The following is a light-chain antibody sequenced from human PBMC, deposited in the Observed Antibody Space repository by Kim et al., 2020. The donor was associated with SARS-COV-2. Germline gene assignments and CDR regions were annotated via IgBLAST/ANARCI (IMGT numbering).Light chain of an antibody. Sequence: VSPGQTASITCSGDKLGDAYASWYQQKPCQSPVLVIYQDFKRPSGIPERFSGSHSGNTATLTISGTQEMDEADYHCQAWNSSIGVFGGGTQLTVL. CDR1: KLGDAY. CDR3: QAWNSSIGV. J-gene: IGLJ2*01. CDR2: QDF. V-gene: IGLV3-1*01.